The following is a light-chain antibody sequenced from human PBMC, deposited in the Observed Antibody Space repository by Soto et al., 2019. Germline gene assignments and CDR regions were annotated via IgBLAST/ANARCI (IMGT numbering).Light chain of an antibody. CDR1: QSLVHSNGYNY. Sequence: DIVMTQSPLSLPVTPGEPASISCRSSQSLVHSNGYNYLDWYLQKPGQSPQLLIYLGSNRASGVPDRFSGSASGTDFTLKISRVEAEDVGVYYCMQALQTPYTFGQGTKLEIK. J-gene: IGKJ2*01. V-gene: IGKV2-28*01. CDR3: MQALQTPYT. CDR2: LGS.